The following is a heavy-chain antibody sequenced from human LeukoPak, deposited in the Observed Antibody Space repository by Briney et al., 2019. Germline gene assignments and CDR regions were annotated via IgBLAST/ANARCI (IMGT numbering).Heavy chain of an antibody. V-gene: IGHV3-30-3*01. D-gene: IGHD3-9*01. CDR3: AREHVRYSYFDY. Sequence: GGSLRLSCAASGLTFSSYAMHWVRQAPGKGLEWVAVISYDGSNKYYADSVKGRFTISRDNSKNTLYLQMNSLRAEDTAVYYCAREHVRYSYFDYWGQGTLVTVSS. J-gene: IGHJ4*02. CDR1: GLTFSSYA. CDR2: ISYDGSNK.